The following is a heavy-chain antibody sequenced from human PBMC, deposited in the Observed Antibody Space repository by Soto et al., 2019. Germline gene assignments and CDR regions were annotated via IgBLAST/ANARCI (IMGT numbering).Heavy chain of an antibody. CDR3: ARDLVAAAGTYPPLDY. CDR1: GFTFSSYG. Sequence: HPGGSLRLSCAASGFTFSSYGMHWVRQAPGKGLEWVAVIWYDGSNKYYADSVKGRFTISRDNSKNTLYLQMNSLRAEDTAVYYCARDLVAAAGTYPPLDYWGQGTLVTVSS. V-gene: IGHV3-33*01. J-gene: IGHJ4*02. CDR2: IWYDGSNK. D-gene: IGHD6-13*01.